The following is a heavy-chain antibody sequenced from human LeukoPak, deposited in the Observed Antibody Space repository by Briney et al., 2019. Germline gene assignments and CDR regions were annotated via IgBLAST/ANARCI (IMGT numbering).Heavy chain of an antibody. D-gene: IGHD6-13*01. J-gene: IGHJ4*02. V-gene: IGHV3-21*01. Sequence: SVKGRFTISRDNAKSSLYLQMNSLGAEDTAVYYCARVYSSTWYVVFDYWGQGTLVTVSS. CDR3: ARVYSSTWYVVFDY.